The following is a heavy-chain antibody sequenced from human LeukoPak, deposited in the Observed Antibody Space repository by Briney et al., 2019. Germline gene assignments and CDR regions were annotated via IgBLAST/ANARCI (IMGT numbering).Heavy chain of an antibody. CDR1: GYSISSGYY. J-gene: IGHJ3*02. V-gene: IGHV4-38-2*02. CDR2: IYHSGST. Sequence: PSETLSLTCTVSGYSISSGYYWGWIRQPPGKGLEWIGSIYHSGSTYYNPSLKGRVTIAVDTSKNQFSLKLSSVTAADTAVYYCARARGPRDAFAIWGQGTMVAVSS. CDR3: ARARGPRDAFAI.